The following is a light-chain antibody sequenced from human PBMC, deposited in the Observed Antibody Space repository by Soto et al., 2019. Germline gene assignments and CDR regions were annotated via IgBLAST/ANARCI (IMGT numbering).Light chain of an antibody. CDR1: QSISTW. CDR3: QQLNSYPWT. Sequence: DIQITQSPSTLPASVGDRVTITCRANQSISTWLAWYQQKPGTAPQVLIYHASNLQSGVPSRFSGSGCGTDFTLTISSLQHEDFATYSCQQLNSYPWTFGQRTKVDI. J-gene: IGKJ1*01. V-gene: IGKV1-5*01. CDR2: HAS.